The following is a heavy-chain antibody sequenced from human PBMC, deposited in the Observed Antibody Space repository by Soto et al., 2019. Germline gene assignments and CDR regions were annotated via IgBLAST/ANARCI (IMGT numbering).Heavy chain of an antibody. CDR1: GYTFTSYG. V-gene: IGHV1-18*01. CDR3: ARDRPRYCSSTSCYLDAFDI. D-gene: IGHD2-2*01. CDR2: ISAYNGNT. J-gene: IGHJ3*02. Sequence: ASVKVSCKASGYTFTSYGISWVRQAPGQGLEWMGWISAYNGNTNYAQKLQGRVTMTTDTSTSTAYMELRSLRSDDTAVYYCARDRPRYCSSTSCYLDAFDIWGQGTMVTVSS.